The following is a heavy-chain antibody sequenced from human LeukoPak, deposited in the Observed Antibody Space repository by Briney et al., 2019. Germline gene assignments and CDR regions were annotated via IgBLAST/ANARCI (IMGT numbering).Heavy chain of an antibody. D-gene: IGHD6-19*01. CDR1: GFTFSNYG. Sequence: PGGSLRLSCAASGFTFSNYGMTWVRQAPGKGLEWVSSLNTGGSNTFCADSVKGRFSISRDNSRSTLYLEMNSLRAEDTALYYCARIYSSGWAHFDFWGQGTLVTVSS. CDR3: ARIYSSGWAHFDF. CDR2: LNTGGSNT. J-gene: IGHJ4*02. V-gene: IGHV3-23*01.